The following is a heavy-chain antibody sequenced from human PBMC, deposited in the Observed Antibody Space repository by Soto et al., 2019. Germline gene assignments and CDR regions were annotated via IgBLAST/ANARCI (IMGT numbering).Heavy chain of an antibody. CDR1: GGSFSGYY. J-gene: IGHJ3*02. CDR3: ARGSPIVVVIAVKAFDI. V-gene: IGHV4-34*01. Sequence: QVQLQQWGAGLLKPSETLSLTCAVYGGSFSGYYWSWIRQPPGKGLEWIGEINHSGSTNYNPSLKSRVTISVDTSQNQFSLKLSSVTAADTAVFYCARGSPIVVVIAVKAFDIWGQGTMVTVSS. CDR2: INHSGST. D-gene: IGHD2-21*01.